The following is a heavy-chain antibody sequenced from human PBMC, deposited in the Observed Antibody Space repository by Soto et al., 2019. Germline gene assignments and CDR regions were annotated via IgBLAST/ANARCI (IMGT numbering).Heavy chain of an antibody. CDR1: GFSFEIYS. J-gene: IGHJ6*03. Sequence: DVKLVESGGGLVKPGESLRLACAASGFSFEIYSMNWVRQTPGKGLEWVSSISRGSRFMYYGDSLRGRVTISRDDAERSLSLQIYSLRVEDTAVYSCARDYFGAGPDYYLDVWGTGTTVTVS. D-gene: IGHD3-3*01. CDR3: ARDYFGAGPDYYLDV. V-gene: IGHV3-21*02. CDR2: ISRGSRFM.